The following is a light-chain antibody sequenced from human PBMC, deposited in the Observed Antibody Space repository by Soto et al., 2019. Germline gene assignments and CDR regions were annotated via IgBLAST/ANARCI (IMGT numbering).Light chain of an antibody. V-gene: IGKV1-5*03. J-gene: IGKJ1*01. CDR2: KAS. Sequence: DIQMTQSPSTLSASVGDRVTITCRASQRISSWLAWYQQKPGKAPKLLIYKASSLESGVPSRVSGSGSGTDFTLTISSLQPDDFATYYCQQYNSYSPWTFGQGTTVEIK. CDR3: QQYNSYSPWT. CDR1: QRISSW.